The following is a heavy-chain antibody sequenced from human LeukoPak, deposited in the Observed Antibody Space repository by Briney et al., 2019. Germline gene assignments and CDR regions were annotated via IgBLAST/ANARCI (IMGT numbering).Heavy chain of an antibody. CDR2: IGPSGAST. J-gene: IGHJ4*02. CDR3: AKKGGNSGFFDS. CDR1: AFTFSSYA. V-gene: IGHV3-23*01. D-gene: IGHD4-23*01. Sequence: PGGSLRLSCAAYAFTFSSYAMSWLRQATGKGLEWVSAIGPSGASTYYTDSVEGRFTISRDNSKNTLYLQMNSLRAEDTAVYYCAKKGGNSGFFDSWGQGTLVTVSS.